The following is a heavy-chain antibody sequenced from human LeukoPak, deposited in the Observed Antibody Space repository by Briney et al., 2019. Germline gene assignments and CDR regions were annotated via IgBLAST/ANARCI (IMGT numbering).Heavy chain of an antibody. CDR2: INHSGST. CDR1: GGSFSGYY. CDR3: ARGRRFDY. J-gene: IGHJ4*02. Sequence: SETLSLTCAVYGGSFSGYYWSWIRQPPGKGLEWIEEINHSGSTNYNPSLKSRVTISVDTSKNQFSLKLSPVTAADTAVYYCARGRRFDYWGQGTLVTVSS. V-gene: IGHV4-34*01.